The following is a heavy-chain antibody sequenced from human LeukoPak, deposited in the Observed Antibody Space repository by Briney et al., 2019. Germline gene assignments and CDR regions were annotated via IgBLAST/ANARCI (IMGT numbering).Heavy chain of an antibody. CDR3: AKRWYSSGWYSNYFDY. D-gene: IGHD6-19*01. CDR2: ISGSGGST. CDR1: GFTFSSYA. J-gene: IGHJ4*02. V-gene: IGHV3-23*01. Sequence: GGSLRLSCAASGFTFSSYAMSWVRQAPGKGLEWVSAISGSGGSTYYADSVKGRFTISRGNSKNTLYLQMNSLRAEDTAVYYCAKRWYSSGWYSNYFDYWGQGTLVTVSS.